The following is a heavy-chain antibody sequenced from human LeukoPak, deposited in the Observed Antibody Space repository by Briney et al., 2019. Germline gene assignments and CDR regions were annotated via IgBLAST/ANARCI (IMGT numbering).Heavy chain of an antibody. Sequence: GGSLRLSCAASGFTFSSYAMHWVRQAPGKGLEWVAVISYDGSNKYYADSVKGRFTISRYNSKNTLYLQMNSLRAEDTAVYYCARGGSIAASDAFDIWGQGTMVTVSS. CDR3: ARGGSIAASDAFDI. J-gene: IGHJ3*02. CDR2: ISYDGSNK. V-gene: IGHV3-30-3*01. CDR1: GFTFSSYA. D-gene: IGHD6-6*01.